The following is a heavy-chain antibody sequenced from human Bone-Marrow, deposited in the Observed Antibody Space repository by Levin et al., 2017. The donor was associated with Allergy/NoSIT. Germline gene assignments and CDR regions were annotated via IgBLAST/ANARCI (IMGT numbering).Heavy chain of an antibody. J-gene: IGHJ3*02. CDR3: ATERIFTFNI. D-gene: IGHD2/OR15-2a*01. V-gene: IGHV3-15*01. Sequence: GESLKISCAASELPFADYWMTWVRQAPGKGLEWVGRITSKAHGETTDFAAAVKGRFSISRDDSRQTVYLQLNSLETEDTAVYFCATERIFTFNIWGQGTMV. CDR1: ELPFADYW. CDR2: ITSKAHGETT.